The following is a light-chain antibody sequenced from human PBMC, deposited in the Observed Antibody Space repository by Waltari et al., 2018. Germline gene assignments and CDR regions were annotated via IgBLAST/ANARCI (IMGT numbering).Light chain of an antibody. V-gene: IGKV3-20*01. CDR2: GAS. CDR3: QHYVRLPAT. Sequence: EIVLTHSPGTLPLSPGERATLSCRASQSVSGSLAWYQQKAGQAPRLLIYGASSRATGIPDRFSGSGSGTDFSLTISRLEPEDFAVYYCQHYVRLPATFGQGTKVEI. CDR1: QSVSGS. J-gene: IGKJ1*01.